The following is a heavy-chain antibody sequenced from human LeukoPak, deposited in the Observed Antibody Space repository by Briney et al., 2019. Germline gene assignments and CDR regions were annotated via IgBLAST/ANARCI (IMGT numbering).Heavy chain of an antibody. Sequence: PGGSLRLSCAASGFTFSGYDMHWVRQATGKGLEWVSGIGTAGDIYYPGSVKGRFTISRDNSKDTLYLQMNSLRAEDTAVYFCAKDHTGLLWFGGLDYWGQGTLVTVSS. CDR3: AKDHTGLLWFGGLDY. CDR1: GFTFSGYD. D-gene: IGHD3-10*01. J-gene: IGHJ4*02. CDR2: IGTAGDI. V-gene: IGHV3-13*01.